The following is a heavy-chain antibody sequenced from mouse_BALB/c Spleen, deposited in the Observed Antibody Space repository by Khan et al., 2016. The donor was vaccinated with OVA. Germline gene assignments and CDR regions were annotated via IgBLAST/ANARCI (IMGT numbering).Heavy chain of an antibody. J-gene: IGHJ4*01. CDR2: ISSLAYSI. CDR3: VRWAMDY. V-gene: IGHV5-15*02. CDR1: GFTFSDYG. Sequence: EVELVESGGGLVQPGGSRKLSCAASGFTFSDYGMAWVRQAPGKGPEWVAFISSLAYSIYYADTVTGRFTISRENATNTLYLEMSSLRAEDTAMYFCVRWAMDYWGQGTSVTVSS.